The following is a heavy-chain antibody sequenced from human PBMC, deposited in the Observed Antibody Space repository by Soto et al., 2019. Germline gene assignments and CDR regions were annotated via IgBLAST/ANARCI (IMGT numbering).Heavy chain of an antibody. D-gene: IGHD6-13*01. CDR2: LWYDGSNK. V-gene: IGHV3-33*01. J-gene: IGHJ4*02. Sequence: QVQLVESGGGVVQPGKSLRLSCAASGFTFSNYAMHWVRQAPGKGLEWVAVLWYDGSNKYYAGSVKGRFTISRDNSKDTLYLQRNSLRDEDTAVYSCARGTLATAPGVLPLDYWGQGTLVTVSS. CDR1: GFTFSNYA. CDR3: ARGTLATAPGVLPLDY.